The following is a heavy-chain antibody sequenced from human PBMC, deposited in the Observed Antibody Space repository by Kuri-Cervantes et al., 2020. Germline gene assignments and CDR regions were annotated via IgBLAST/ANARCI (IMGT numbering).Heavy chain of an antibody. CDR1: GFTFDDYA. Sequence: GGSLRLSCAASGFTFDDYAMHWVRQAPGKGLEWVSGINSDGSSTSYADSVKGRFTISRDNAKNTLYLQMNSLRAEDTAVYYCARVSHYYGSGSSRAFDIWGQGTMVTVSS. CDR2: INSDGSST. V-gene: IGHV3-74*01. CDR3: ARVSHYYGSGSSRAFDI. D-gene: IGHD3-10*01. J-gene: IGHJ3*02.